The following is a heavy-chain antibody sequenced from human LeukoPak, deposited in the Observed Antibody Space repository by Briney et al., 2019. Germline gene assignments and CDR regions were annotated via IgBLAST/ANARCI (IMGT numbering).Heavy chain of an antibody. CDR1: GFTFSSYS. V-gene: IGHV3-48*04. J-gene: IGHJ5*02. CDR2: ISSSSSTI. Sequence: QSGGSLRLSCAASGFTFSSYSMNWVRQAPGKGLEWVSYISSSSSTIYYADSVKGRFTISRDNAKNSLYLQMNSLRAEDTAVYYCARAYCRDCPAPFDPWGQGTLVTVSS. CDR3: ARAYCRDCPAPFDP. D-gene: IGHD2-15*01.